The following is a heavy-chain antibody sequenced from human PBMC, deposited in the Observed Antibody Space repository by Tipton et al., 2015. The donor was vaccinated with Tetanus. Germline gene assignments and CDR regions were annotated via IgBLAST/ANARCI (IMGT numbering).Heavy chain of an antibody. V-gene: IGHV1-69*01. CDR1: GGTYTTHG. J-gene: IGHJ5*02. CDR2: NIPKFHTT. D-gene: IGHD1-26*01. Sequence: QVQLVQSGDEVKRPGSSVKVSCKASGGTYTTHGITWVRQAPGQGLEWMGGNIPKFHTTKYAQKFEGRVTITADESATTAYTELRSLRSDDTAMYYCVRHIVGAVPKGYNWFDPWGQGTLVTVSS. CDR3: VRHIVGAVPKGYNWFDP.